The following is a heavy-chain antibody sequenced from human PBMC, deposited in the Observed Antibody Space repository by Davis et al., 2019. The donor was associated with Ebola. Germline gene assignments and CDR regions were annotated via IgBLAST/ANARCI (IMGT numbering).Heavy chain of an antibody. CDR3: ARGGGSSKRTMGY. CDR1: GYTFTSYY. J-gene: IGHJ4*02. D-gene: IGHD1-26*01. V-gene: IGHV1-2*04. CDR2: INPNSGGT. Sequence: ASVKVSCKASGYTFTSYYMHWVRQAPGQGLEWMGWINPNSGGTNFAQKFQGWVTMTRDTSISTAYMELSRLRSDDTAVYYCARGGGSSKRTMGYWGQGTLVTVSS.